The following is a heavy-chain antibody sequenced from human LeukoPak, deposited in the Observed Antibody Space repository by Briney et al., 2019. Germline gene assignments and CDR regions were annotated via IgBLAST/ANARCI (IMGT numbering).Heavy chain of an antibody. D-gene: IGHD3-9*01. CDR3: ARGCKALRYFDWLFFFDY. V-gene: IGHV4-34*01. J-gene: IGHJ4*02. CDR1: GGSFSGYY. CDR2: INHSGST. Sequence: SETLSLTCAVYGGSFSGYYWSWIRQPPGKGLEWIGEINHSGSTNYNPSLKSRVTISVDTSKNQFSLKLSSVTAADTAVYYCARGCKALRYFDWLFFFDYWGQGTLVTVSS.